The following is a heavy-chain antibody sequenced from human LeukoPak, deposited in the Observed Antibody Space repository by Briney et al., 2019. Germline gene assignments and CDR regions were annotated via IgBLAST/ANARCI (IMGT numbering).Heavy chain of an antibody. CDR3: ARVLTYYDILTGYSTYYFDY. V-gene: IGHV3-21*01. CDR2: ISSSSSYI. D-gene: IGHD3-9*01. Sequence: PGGSLRLSCAASGFTFSSYSMNWVRQAPGKGLEWVSSISSSSSYIYYADSVKGRFTISRDNAKNSLYLQMNSLRAEDTAVYYCARVLTYYDILTGYSTYYFDYWGQGTLVTVSS. J-gene: IGHJ4*02. CDR1: GFTFSSYS.